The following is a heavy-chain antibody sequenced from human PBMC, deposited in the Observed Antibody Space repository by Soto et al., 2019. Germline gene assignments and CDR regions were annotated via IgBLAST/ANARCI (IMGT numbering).Heavy chain of an antibody. CDR2: TRNKANRYTT. V-gene: IGHV3-72*01. CDR3: ARVGTVTGHYGMDV. Sequence: EVQLGESGGGLVQPGGSLRLSCEASGFTFSDHYMDWVRQAPGKGLEWVGRTRNKANRYTTEYAASVKGRFTISRDDSKNSLYVQTNSLKSEDTAVYYCARVGTVTGHYGMDVWGPGTTVCVSS. J-gene: IGHJ6*02. CDR1: GFTFSDHY. D-gene: IGHD4-4*01.